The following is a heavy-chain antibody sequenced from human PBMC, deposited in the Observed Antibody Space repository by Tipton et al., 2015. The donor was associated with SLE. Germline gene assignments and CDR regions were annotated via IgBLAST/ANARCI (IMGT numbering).Heavy chain of an antibody. J-gene: IGHJ4*02. CDR2: ISRDGGST. Sequence: GSLRLSCSASGFTFGTYAMHWVRQAPGKGLEYVSAISRDGGSTFYANSVKGRFTISRDNSKNTLYLQMSSLRAEDTAVYYCVKAQAGSGFDYWGQGTLVTVSS. D-gene: IGHD2-15*01. V-gene: IGHV3-64D*06. CDR3: VKAQAGSGFDY. CDR1: GFTFGTYA.